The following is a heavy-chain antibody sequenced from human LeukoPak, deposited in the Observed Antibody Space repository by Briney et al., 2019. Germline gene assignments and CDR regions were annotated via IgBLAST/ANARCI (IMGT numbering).Heavy chain of an antibody. CDR3: AEAHRYYYDSSGYYYTWFDP. J-gene: IGHJ5*02. D-gene: IGHD3-22*01. V-gene: IGHV4-4*02. CDR1: GGSISSSNW. CDR2: IYHSGST. Sequence: SETLSLTCAVSGGSISSSNWWSWVRQPPGKGLEWIGEIYHSGSTNYNPSLKSRVTISVDTSKNQFSLKLSSVTAADTAVYYCAEAHRYYYDSSGYYYTWFDPWGQGTLVTVSS.